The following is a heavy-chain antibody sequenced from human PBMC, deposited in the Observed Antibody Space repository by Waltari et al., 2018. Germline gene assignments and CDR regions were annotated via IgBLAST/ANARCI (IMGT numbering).Heavy chain of an antibody. D-gene: IGHD1-20*01. CDR2: INHSGST. J-gene: IGHJ4*02. V-gene: IGHV4-34*01. CDR1: GGSFSGYY. Sequence: QVQLQQWGAGLLKPSETLSLTCAVYGGSFSGYYWSWIRQPPGKGLEWIGEINHSGSTNYNPSLKSRVTISVETAKNQFSLKLSSVTAAETAVYYCARVGGQIRGGDNWNDGGDYWGQGTLVTVSS. CDR3: ARVGGQIRGGDNWNDGGDY.